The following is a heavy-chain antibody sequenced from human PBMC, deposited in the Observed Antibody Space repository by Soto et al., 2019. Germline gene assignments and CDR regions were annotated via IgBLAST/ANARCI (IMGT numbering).Heavy chain of an antibody. CDR2: IWYDGSNK. J-gene: IGHJ4*02. CDR1: GFTFSSYG. Sequence: QVQLVESGGGVVQPGRSLRLSCAASGFTFSSYGMHWVRQAPGKGLERVAVIWYDGSNKYYADSVKGRFTISRDNSKNTLYLQMNSLRAEDTAVYYCARDYSGSYLDYWGQGTLVTVSS. V-gene: IGHV3-33*01. CDR3: ARDYSGSYLDY. D-gene: IGHD1-26*01.